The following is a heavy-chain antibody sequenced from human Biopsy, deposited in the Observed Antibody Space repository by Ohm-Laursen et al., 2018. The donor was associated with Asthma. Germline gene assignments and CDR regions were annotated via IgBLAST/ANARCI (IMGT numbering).Heavy chain of an antibody. CDR3: ARGYSGSDRIVYYYSGLEA. CDR2: LIPVLGTP. V-gene: IGHV1-69*13. CDR1: GDSFSNFA. Sequence: GASVKVSCNASGDSFSNFAISWVRQAPGQGLEWMGGLIPVLGTPDHAQMFEGRVTITADESTSTAYMELSSLSSEDTAVYYCARGYSGSDRIVYYYSGLEAWGQGTTVTVSS. D-gene: IGHD5-12*01. J-gene: IGHJ6*02.